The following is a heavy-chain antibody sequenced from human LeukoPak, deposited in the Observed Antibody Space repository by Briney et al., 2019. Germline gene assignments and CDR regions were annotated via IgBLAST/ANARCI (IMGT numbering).Heavy chain of an antibody. CDR2: IYHTGSA. J-gene: IGHJ4*02. V-gene: IGHV4-59*01. Sequence: SGTLSLTCTVSGGPMNNYYWSWIRQSPGKGLEWVGYIYHTGSATYKPSLKSRVTLSLDTSKNQFSLRLNSVTVADTAVYYCARGRGDSKGTSFDFWGQGTLVTVSS. D-gene: IGHD4-11*01. CDR1: GGPMNNYY. CDR3: ARGRGDSKGTSFDF.